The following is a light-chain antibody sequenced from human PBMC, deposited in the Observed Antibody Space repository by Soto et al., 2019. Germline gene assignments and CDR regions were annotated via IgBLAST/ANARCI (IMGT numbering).Light chain of an antibody. Sequence: DIPMTQSPSTLSASVGDRVTITCRASQSISSWLAWYQHKPGKAPKVLIYKASTLESGVPSRFSGSGSGTEFTLTISSLQPDDFATYSCQHYNTYPLTFGGGTKVEIK. V-gene: IGKV1-5*03. CDR1: QSISSW. J-gene: IGKJ4*01. CDR3: QHYNTYPLT. CDR2: KAS.